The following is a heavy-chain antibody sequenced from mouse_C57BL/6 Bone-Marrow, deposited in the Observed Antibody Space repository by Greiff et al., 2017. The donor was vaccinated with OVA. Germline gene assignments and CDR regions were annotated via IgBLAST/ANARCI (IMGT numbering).Heavy chain of an antibody. CDR1: GFTFSSYG. V-gene: IGHV5-6*01. J-gene: IGHJ2*01. Sequence: EVQLVESGGDLVKPGGSLKLSCAASGFTFSSYGMSWVRQTPDKRLEWVATISSGGSYTYYPDSVKGRFTIPRDNAKNTLYLQMSNLKSRSTAMYYCAGHLYYCAPYYFDYGGRGTTITVTA. CDR3: AGHLYYCAPYYFDY. D-gene: IGHD1-1*01. CDR2: ISSGGSYT.